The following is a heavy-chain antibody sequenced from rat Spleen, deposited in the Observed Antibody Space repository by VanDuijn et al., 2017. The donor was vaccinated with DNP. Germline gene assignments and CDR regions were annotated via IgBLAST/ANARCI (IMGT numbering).Heavy chain of an antibody. V-gene: IGHV5-22*01. CDR1: GFTFSDYY. CDR2: INYGGGTT. CDR3: AIYFYSGDNWFGY. Sequence: EVQLVESGGGLVQPGRSLKLSCVASGFTFSDYYMAWVRQAPTKGLDWVAYINYGGGTTYNGDSVKGRFTISRDNAKNTLYLQMNSLRSEDMATYYCAIYFYSGDNWFGYWGQGTLVTVSS. D-gene: IGHD1-1*01. J-gene: IGHJ3*01.